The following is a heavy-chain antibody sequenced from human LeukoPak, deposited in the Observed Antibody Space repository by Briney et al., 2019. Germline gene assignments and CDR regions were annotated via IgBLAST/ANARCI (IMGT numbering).Heavy chain of an antibody. V-gene: IGHV3-49*04. CDR3: TRGGEITMIVVADDAFDI. CDR2: IRSKAYGGTT. D-gene: IGHD3-22*01. J-gene: IGHJ3*02. Sequence: SGGSLRLSCTASGFTFGDYAMSWVRQAPGKGLEWVGFIRSKAYGGTTEYAASVKGRFTISRDDSKSIAYLQMNSLKTEDTAVYYCTRGGEITMIVVADDAFDIWGQGTMVTVSS. CDR1: GFTFGDYA.